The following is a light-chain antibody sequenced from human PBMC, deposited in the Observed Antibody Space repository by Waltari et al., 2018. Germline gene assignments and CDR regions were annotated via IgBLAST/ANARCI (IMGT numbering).Light chain of an antibody. CDR2: WAS. Sequence: DIVMTQSPDSLAVSLGERATINCKSSPSVLYSSNNKNYLAWYQQKPGPPPKLLIYWASTRESGVPDRFSGSGSGTDFTLTISSLQAEDVAVYYCQQYYSTPFTFGPGTKVDIK. CDR1: PSVLYSSNNKNY. J-gene: IGKJ3*01. CDR3: QQYYSTPFT. V-gene: IGKV4-1*01.